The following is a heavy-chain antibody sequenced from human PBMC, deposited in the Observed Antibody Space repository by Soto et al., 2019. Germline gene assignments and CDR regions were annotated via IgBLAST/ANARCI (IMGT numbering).Heavy chain of an antibody. D-gene: IGHD6-25*01. J-gene: IGHJ4*02. CDR1: GFTFNNYA. CDR2: ISTSGDNT. V-gene: IGHV3-23*01. CDR3: VICRGSSATRDYDS. Sequence: GGSLRLSCAASGFTFNNYAMNWVRQAPGRGLEWVSTISTSGDNTYYADSVKGRFTISRDNSKNTLYLQMNSLGAEDTAVYYCVICRGSSATRDYDSWRPGLFVTGS.